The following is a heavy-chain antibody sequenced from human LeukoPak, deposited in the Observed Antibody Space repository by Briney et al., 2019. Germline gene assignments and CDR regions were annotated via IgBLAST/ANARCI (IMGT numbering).Heavy chain of an antibody. J-gene: IGHJ5*02. Sequence: ASVKVSCKASGYTFTDYFIHWVRQAPGQGLEWMGWINPNSGARNYSQSFQGRVTMTRDTSISTAYMELSRLRSDDTAVYYCARNEGLLWLGELLHNWFDPWGQGTLVTVSS. CDR1: GYTFTDYF. CDR2: INPNSGAR. CDR3: ARNEGLLWLGELLHNWFDP. V-gene: IGHV1-2*02. D-gene: IGHD3-10*01.